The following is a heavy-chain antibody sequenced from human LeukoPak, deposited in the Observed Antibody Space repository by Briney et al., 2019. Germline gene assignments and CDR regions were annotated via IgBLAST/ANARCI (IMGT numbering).Heavy chain of an antibody. CDR3: ARELIAAAGTRGGGYYYYYGMDV. J-gene: IGHJ6*02. CDR2: TNHSGST. V-gene: IGHV4-34*01. Sequence: SETLSLTCAVYGGSFSGYYWSWIRQPPGKGLEWIGETNHSGSTNYNPSLKSRVTISVDTSKNQFSLKLSSVTAADTAVYYCARELIAAAGTRGGGYYYYYGMDVWGQGTTVTVSS. D-gene: IGHD6-13*01. CDR1: GGSFSGYY.